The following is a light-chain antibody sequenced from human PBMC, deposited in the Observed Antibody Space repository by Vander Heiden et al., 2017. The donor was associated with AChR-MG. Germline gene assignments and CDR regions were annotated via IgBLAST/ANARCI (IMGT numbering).Light chain of an antibody. V-gene: IGKV3-15*01. CDR2: DES. Sequence: EIVMTQSPATLSVSPGEGATLSCRARQSVRSNLAWCQQKPGQAPRLFIYDESTRATGIPARFSGSGSGTEFTLTISSLQSEDFGVYYCQQYNNWPWTFGQGTKVEIK. CDR3: QQYNNWPWT. J-gene: IGKJ1*01. CDR1: QSVRSN.